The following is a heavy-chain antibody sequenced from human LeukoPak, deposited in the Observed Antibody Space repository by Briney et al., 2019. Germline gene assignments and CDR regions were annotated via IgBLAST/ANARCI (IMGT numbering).Heavy chain of an antibody. CDR3: AKYYYGSGSYHNWFDP. Sequence: PGGSLRLSCAASGFTFSSYGMHWVRQAPGKGLEWVAVISYDGSNKYYADSVKGRFTISRDNSKNTLYLQMNSLRAEDTAVYYCAKYYYGSGSYHNWFDPWGQGTLVTVSS. J-gene: IGHJ5*02. V-gene: IGHV3-30*18. CDR1: GFTFSSYG. D-gene: IGHD3-10*01. CDR2: ISYDGSNK.